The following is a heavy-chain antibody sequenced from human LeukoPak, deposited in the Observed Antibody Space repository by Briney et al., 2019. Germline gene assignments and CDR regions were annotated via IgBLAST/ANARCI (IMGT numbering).Heavy chain of an antibody. CDR1: GGSISSYY. D-gene: IGHD1-7*01. V-gene: IGHV4-59*01. J-gene: IGHJ4*02. Sequence: SETLSLTCSVSGGSISSYYWSWIRQPPGKGLEWIGYIYYSGSPNHNPSLKSRVTISLDTSKNQFSLKLSSVTAADTAVYYCASGSPNWNYVNYWGQGTLVTVSS. CDR2: IYYSGSP. CDR3: ASGSPNWNYVNY.